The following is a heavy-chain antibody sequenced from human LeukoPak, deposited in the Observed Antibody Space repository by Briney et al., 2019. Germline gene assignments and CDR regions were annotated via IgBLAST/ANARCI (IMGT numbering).Heavy chain of an antibody. Sequence: SETLSLTCSVYADTELSAHWVWIPQCDGHGLEWVVRSDPSDVTNYKPFLESLITIYGDKSKNQLSLDLTSVDAEDTGVYFCARESVLNSRRYQFGQHYFESWGQGTLVTVSS. J-gene: IGHJ4*02. CDR2: SDPSDVT. V-gene: IGHV4-4*07. CDR1: ADTELSAH. CDR3: ARESVLNSRRYQFGQHYFES. D-gene: IGHD2-2*01.